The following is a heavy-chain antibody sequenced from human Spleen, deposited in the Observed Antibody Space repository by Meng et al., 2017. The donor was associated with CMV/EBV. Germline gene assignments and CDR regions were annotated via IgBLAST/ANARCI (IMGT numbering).Heavy chain of an antibody. CDR1: GFTLTSYD. Sequence: CAASGFTLTSYDMHWVRQATGKGLGWVSAIGSAGDTYYIGSVKGRFTISRENAKNSLYLQMNSLTAGDTGVYYCARELRGSGSTPDHWGQGTLVTVSS. D-gene: IGHD3-10*01. V-gene: IGHV3-13*01. CDR2: IGSAGDT. J-gene: IGHJ4*02. CDR3: ARELRGSGSTPDH.